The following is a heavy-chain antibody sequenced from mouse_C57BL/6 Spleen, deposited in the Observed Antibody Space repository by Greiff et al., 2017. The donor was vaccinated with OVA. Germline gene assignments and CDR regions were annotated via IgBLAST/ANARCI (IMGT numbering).Heavy chain of an antibody. V-gene: IGHV14-2*01. CDR1: GFNIKDYY. J-gene: IGHJ1*03. Sequence: EVQLQQSGAELVKPGASVKLSCTASGFNIKDYYMHWVKQRTEQGLEWIGRIDPEDGETKYAPQFQGKATITADTSANTAYLQLSSLTSEDTAVYYCARGVYGSSRRWYCDVWGTGTTVTVAS. D-gene: IGHD1-1*01. CDR3: ARGVYGSSRRWYCDV. CDR2: IDPEDGET.